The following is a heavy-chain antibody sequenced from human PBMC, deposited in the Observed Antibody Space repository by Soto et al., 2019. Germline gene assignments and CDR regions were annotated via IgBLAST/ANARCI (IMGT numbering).Heavy chain of an antibody. CDR3: ARDVGYCISTSCYVHYYYGMDV. Sequence: PSETLSLTCTVSGGSVSSGSYYWSWIRQPPGKGLEGIGYIYYSGSTNYNPSLKSRVTISVDTSKNQFSLKLSSVTAADTAVYYCARDVGYCISTSCYVHYYYGMDVWGQGTTVTVSS. CDR1: GGSVSSGSYY. V-gene: IGHV4-61*01. CDR2: IYYSGST. D-gene: IGHD2-2*01. J-gene: IGHJ6*02.